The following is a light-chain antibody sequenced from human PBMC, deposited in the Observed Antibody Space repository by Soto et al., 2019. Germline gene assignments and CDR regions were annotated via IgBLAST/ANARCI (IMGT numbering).Light chain of an antibody. Sequence: DIQVTQSPSSLSASVGDRVTITCRASQRISSYLNWYQQKPGKAPKLLIYAASSLQSGVHSRFSGRGSGTDFSLTISRLKPEDFASYYCQDSYSTPWAFSQGKKVEI. CDR1: QRISSY. CDR3: QDSYSTPWA. CDR2: AAS. J-gene: IGKJ1*01. V-gene: IGKV1-39*01.